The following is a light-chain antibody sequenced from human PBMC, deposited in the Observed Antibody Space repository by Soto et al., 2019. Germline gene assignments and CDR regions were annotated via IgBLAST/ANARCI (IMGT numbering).Light chain of an antibody. CDR2: GTS. J-gene: IGKJ2*03. CDR1: QSVSSNY. V-gene: IGKV3-20*01. CDR3: QQYGNGNSPRYS. Sequence: EIVLTQSPGTLSLSLGERATLSCRASQSVSSNYLAWYQQKPGQAPRLLIYGTSSRATGIPDRFSGSGSVTDFTLSISRLEPEDFAVYYCQQYGNGNSPRYSFGQGTRLEIK.